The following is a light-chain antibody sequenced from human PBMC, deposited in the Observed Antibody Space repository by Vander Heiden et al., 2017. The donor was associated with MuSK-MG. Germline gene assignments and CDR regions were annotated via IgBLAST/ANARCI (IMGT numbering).Light chain of an antibody. CDR2: AAS. CDR1: QGISAY. V-gene: IGKV1D-8*01. Sequence: VIWVTQSPSLHSASTRDRVTLTCRMSQGISAYIAWDQQKPGNASELLIYAASTLQSGVTSRFSGSGSETDFTLNISCLESEDFATYHCPQEDIFPHTFGQGTKVEIK. CDR3: PQEDIFPHT. J-gene: IGKJ1*01.